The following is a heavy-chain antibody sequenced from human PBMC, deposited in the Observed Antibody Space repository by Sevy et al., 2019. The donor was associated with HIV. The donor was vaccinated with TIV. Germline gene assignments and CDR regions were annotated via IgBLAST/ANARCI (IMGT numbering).Heavy chain of an antibody. D-gene: IGHD4-4*01. CDR1: GFTFDDYA. CDR2: ISWNSGSI. V-gene: IGHV3-9*01. Sequence: GGSLRLSCAASGFTFDDYAMHWVRQAPGKGLEWVSGISWNSGSIGYADSVKGRLTISRDNAKNSLYLQMNTLRAEDTALYYCAKDRVVTTAAYYYYYMDVWGKGTTVTVSS. CDR3: AKDRVVTTAAYYYYYMDV. J-gene: IGHJ6*03.